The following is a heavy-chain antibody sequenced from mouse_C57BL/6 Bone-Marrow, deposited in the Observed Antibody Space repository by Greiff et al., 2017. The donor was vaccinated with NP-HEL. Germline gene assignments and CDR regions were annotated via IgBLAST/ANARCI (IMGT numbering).Heavy chain of an antibody. Sequence: EVQGVESGGGLVQPGGSLKLSCAASGFTFSDYGMAWVRQAPRKGPAWVAFISNLAYSIYYADTVTGRFTIYTENAKNTLYLEMSSLRSEDTAMYYCARPLDSSGLAWFAYWGQGTLVTVSA. CDR3: ARPLDSSGLAWFAY. J-gene: IGHJ3*01. CDR2: ISNLAYSI. D-gene: IGHD3-2*02. V-gene: IGHV5-15*01. CDR1: GFTFSDYG.